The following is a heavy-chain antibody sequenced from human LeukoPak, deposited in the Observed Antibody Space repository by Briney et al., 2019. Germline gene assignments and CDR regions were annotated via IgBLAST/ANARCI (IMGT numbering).Heavy chain of an antibody. J-gene: IGHJ5*02. Sequence: SETLSLTCTVSGGSVSSGSYYWSWIRQPPGKGLEWIGYIYYSGSTNYNPSLKSRVTVSVDTSKNQFSLKLSSVTAADTAVYYCARDNSPHYDFWSGYYIYNWFDPWGQGTLVTVSS. V-gene: IGHV4-61*01. CDR3: ARDNSPHYDFWSGYYIYNWFDP. D-gene: IGHD3-3*01. CDR2: IYYSGST. CDR1: GGSVSSGSYY.